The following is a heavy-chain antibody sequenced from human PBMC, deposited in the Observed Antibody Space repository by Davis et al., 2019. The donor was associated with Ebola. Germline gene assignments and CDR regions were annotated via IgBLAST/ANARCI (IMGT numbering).Heavy chain of an antibody. CDR2: INHSGST. V-gene: IGHV4-39*07. D-gene: IGHD3-10*01. CDR3: ARGSITMVRGVIIPLDY. Sequence: PSETLSLTCTVSGGSISSGGYYWSWIRQPPGKGLEWIGEINHSGSTNYNPSLKSRVTISVDTSKNQFSLKLSSVTAADTAVYYCARGSITMVRGVIIPLDYWGQGTLVTVSS. CDR1: GGSISSGGYY. J-gene: IGHJ4*02.